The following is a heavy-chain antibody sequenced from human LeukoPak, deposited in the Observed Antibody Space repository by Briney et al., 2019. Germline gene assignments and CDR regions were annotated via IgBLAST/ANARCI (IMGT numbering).Heavy chain of an antibody. D-gene: IGHD3-22*01. CDR3: ARDSGYYDSSGYYSGWFDP. V-gene: IGHV3-21*01. Sequence: GGSLRLSCTVSGFTVSSNSMSWVRQAPGKGLEWVSSISSSSSYIYYADSVKGRFTISRDNAKNSLYLQMNSLRAEDTAVYYCARDSGYYDSSGYYSGWFDPWGRGTLVTVSS. CDR1: GFTVSSNS. CDR2: ISSSSSYI. J-gene: IGHJ5*02.